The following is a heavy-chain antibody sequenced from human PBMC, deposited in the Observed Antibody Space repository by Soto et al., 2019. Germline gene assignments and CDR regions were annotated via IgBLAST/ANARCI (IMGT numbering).Heavy chain of an antibody. Sequence: SVPTLVNPTQTLTLTCTFSGFSLSTRAVGVGWIRQPPGKALEWLALIYWNDDQRYSPSLKNRLTITKDTSKNHVVLTMTNMENADTDNYYSATRQDLGAFHIWVQGTMVTLTS. CDR3: ATRQDLGAFHI. D-gene: IGHD7-27*01. CDR2: IYWNDDQ. V-gene: IGHV2-5*01. J-gene: IGHJ3*02. CDR1: GFSLSTRAVG.